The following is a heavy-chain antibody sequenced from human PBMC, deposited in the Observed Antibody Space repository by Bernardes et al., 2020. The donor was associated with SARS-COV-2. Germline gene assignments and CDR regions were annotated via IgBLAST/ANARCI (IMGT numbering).Heavy chain of an antibody. Sequence: SATLSLTCTVSGGSISRSSYYWGWIRQPPGKGLEWIGNIYYSGHTNYNPSLKSRVTISVDTSKNQFSLRLNSVTAADTAVYYCARRREYYPPQSWGQGTLVTVSS. J-gene: IGHJ4*02. CDR2: IYYSGHT. CDR1: GGSISRSSYY. D-gene: IGHD3-16*01. CDR3: ARRREYYPPQS. V-gene: IGHV4-39*01.